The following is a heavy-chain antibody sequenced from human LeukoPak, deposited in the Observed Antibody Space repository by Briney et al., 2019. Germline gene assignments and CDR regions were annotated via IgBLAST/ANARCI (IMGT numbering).Heavy chain of an antibody. CDR2: ISGRGDNT. J-gene: IGHJ6*01. CDR3: AKMKGHPLPKYYMDV. CDR1: GFTFSGFA. Sequence: GGSLRLSCAASGFTFSGFAMSWVRRTPGKGLEWVSGISGRGDNTLYADSVKGRFTISRDNSKNTLYLEMNSLRAEDTAIYYCAKMKGHPLPKYYMDVWGQGTTVTVSS. D-gene: IGHD1-26*01. V-gene: IGHV3-23*01.